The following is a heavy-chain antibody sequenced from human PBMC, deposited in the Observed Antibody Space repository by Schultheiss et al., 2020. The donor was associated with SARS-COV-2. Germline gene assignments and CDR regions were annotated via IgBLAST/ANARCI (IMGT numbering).Heavy chain of an antibody. CDR1: GGSISSSSYY. CDR2: IYTSGST. J-gene: IGHJ4*02. Sequence: SQTLSLTCTVSGGSISSSSYYWSWIRQPAGKGLEWIGRIYTSGSTNYNPSLKSRVTISVDTSKNQFSLKLSSVTAADTAVYYCASTRYYFDYWGQGTLVTVSS. CDR3: ASTRYYFDY. D-gene: IGHD1-1*01. V-gene: IGHV4-61*02.